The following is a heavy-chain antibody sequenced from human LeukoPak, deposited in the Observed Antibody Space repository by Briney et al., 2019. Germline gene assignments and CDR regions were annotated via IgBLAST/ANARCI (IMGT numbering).Heavy chain of an antibody. D-gene: IGHD3-10*01. CDR3: AKVRFGEFFAAFDI. CDR1: GFTFSSYG. J-gene: IGHJ3*02. V-gene: IGHV3-23*01. CDR2: ISGSGGST. Sequence: GGTLRLSCAASGFTFSSYGMSWVRQAPGKGLEWVSAISGSGGSTYYADSVKGRFTISRDNSKNTLYLQMNSLRAEDTALYYCAKVRFGEFFAAFDIWGQGTMVTVSS.